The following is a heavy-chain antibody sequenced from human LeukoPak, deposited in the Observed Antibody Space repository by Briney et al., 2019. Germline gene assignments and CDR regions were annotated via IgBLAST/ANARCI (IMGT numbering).Heavy chain of an antibody. CDR2: ISSSSSYI. V-gene: IGHV3-21*01. Sequence: GGSLRLSCAASGFTFSSYSMNWVRQAPGKGLEWVSSISSSSSYIYYADSVRGRFTISRDNAKSSLYLQMNSLRAEDTAVYYCARSRYCSGGNCYFDVFDIGGKGTMVTVSS. CDR3: ARSRYCSGGNCYFDVFDI. D-gene: IGHD2-15*01. CDR1: GFTFSSYS. J-gene: IGHJ3*02.